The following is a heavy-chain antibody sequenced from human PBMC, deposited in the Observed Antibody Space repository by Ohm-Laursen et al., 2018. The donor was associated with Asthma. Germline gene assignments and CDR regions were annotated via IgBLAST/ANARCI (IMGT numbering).Heavy chain of an antibody. Sequence: GASVKVSCKASGYTFTSYYMHWVRQAPGQGLEWMGIINPSGGSTSYAQKFQGRVTMTRDTSISTAYMELSRLRSDDTAVYYCARDRGGSYLVYWGQGTLVTVSS. V-gene: IGHV1-46*01. CDR2: INPSGGST. CDR1: GYTFTSYY. CDR3: ARDRGGSYLVY. J-gene: IGHJ4*02. D-gene: IGHD1-26*01.